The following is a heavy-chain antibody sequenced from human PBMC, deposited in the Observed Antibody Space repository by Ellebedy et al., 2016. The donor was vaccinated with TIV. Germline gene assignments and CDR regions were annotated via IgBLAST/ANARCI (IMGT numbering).Heavy chain of an antibody. V-gene: IGHV4-4*02. Sequence: SETLSLTXAVSGGSISSSNWWRWVRQPPGKGLEWIGEIYHSGSTNYNPSLKSRVTISVDKSKNQFSLKLSSVTAADTAVYYCARDGRYCSSTSCYRGGGPYYYYGMDVWGQGTTVTVSS. J-gene: IGHJ6*02. CDR1: GGSISSSNW. D-gene: IGHD2-2*02. CDR2: IYHSGST. CDR3: ARDGRYCSSTSCYRGGGPYYYYGMDV.